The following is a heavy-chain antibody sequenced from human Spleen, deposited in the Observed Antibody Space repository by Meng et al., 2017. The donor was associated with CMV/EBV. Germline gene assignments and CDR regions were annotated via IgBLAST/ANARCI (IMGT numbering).Heavy chain of an antibody. CDR2: IHPDGSST. V-gene: IGHV3-74*01. Sequence: GESLKISCAASGFTVSNYWMHWVRQAPGKGLVWVSRIHPDGSSTRYADSVKGRFTISRDNAKKTLNLQMNSLRAEDTAVYYCASQAGYAGAFDIWGQGTMVTVSS. J-gene: IGHJ3*02. D-gene: IGHD5-18*01. CDR1: GFTVSNYW. CDR3: ASQAGYAGAFDI.